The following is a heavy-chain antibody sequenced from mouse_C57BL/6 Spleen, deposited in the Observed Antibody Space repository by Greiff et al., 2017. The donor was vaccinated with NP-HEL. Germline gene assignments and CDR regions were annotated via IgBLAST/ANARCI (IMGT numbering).Heavy chain of an antibody. D-gene: IGHD2-4*01. CDR1: GFTFSNYW. CDR3: TASLYDYDWGGFDY. CDR2: IRLKSDNYAT. J-gene: IGHJ2*01. V-gene: IGHV6-3*01. Sequence: DVQLQESGGGLVQPGGSMKLSCVASGFTFSNYWMNWVRQSPEKGLEWVAQIRLKSDNYATHYAESVKGRFTISRDDSKSSVYLQMNNLRAEDTGIYYCTASLYDYDWGGFDYWGQGTTLTVSS.